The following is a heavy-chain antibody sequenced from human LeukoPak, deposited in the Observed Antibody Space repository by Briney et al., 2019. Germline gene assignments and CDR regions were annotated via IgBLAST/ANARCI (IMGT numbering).Heavy chain of an antibody. J-gene: IGHJ3*02. V-gene: IGHV1-18*01. CDR3: ARDFQDYGSGSFFTGAFDI. D-gene: IGHD3-10*01. Sequence: ASVKVSCKASGYTFTSYGISWVRQAPGQGLEWMGWISAYNGKTNYAQKLQGRVTMTTDTSTSTAYMELRGLRSDDTAVYYCARDFQDYGSGSFFTGAFDIGGQGTMVPVSS. CDR2: ISAYNGKT. CDR1: GYTFTSYG.